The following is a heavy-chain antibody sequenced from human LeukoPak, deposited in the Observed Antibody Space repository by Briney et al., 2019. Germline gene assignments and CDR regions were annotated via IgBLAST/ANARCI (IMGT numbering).Heavy chain of an antibody. CDR1: GFTFSSYS. J-gene: IGHJ4*02. CDR2: ISSSSNTI. V-gene: IGHV3-48*01. Sequence: GGSLRLSCAASGFTFSSYSMNWVRQAPGKGLEWVSYISSSSNTIYYADSVKGRFTISRDNAKNSLYLQMNSLRAEDTAVYYXXXXXXSGGSCYLSLTTIDYWGQGTLVTVSS. CDR3: XXXXXSGGSCYLSLTTIDY. D-gene: IGHD2-15*01.